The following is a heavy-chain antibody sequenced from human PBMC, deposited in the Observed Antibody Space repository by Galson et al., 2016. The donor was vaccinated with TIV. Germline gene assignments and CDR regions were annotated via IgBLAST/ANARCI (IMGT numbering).Heavy chain of an antibody. CDR1: GGSVSSGSYY. CDR3: ARAVGFYDDNWFDP. Sequence: TLSLTCTVSGGSVSSGSYYWSWIRQPPGKGLEYIGYISYSGSTNYNSSLKSRVTISVDTSKNQFSLRLKSVTPADTAVHYCARAVGFYDDNWFDPWGQGTLVTVSS. V-gene: IGHV4-61*01. CDR2: ISYSGST. J-gene: IGHJ5*02. D-gene: IGHD5/OR15-5a*01.